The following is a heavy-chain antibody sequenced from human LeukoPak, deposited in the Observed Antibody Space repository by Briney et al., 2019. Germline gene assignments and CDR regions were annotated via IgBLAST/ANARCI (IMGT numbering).Heavy chain of an antibody. J-gene: IGHJ4*02. Sequence: SETLSLTCAVYGGSFSGYYWSWIRQPPGKGLEWIGEINHSGSTNYNPSLKSRVTISVDTSKNPFSLKLSSVTAADTAVYYCARGRPRTFTLIAVAGTSKGWYFDYWGQGTLVTVSS. CDR1: GGSFSGYY. CDR2: INHSGST. CDR3: ARGRPRTFTLIAVAGTSKGWYFDY. V-gene: IGHV4-34*01. D-gene: IGHD6-19*01.